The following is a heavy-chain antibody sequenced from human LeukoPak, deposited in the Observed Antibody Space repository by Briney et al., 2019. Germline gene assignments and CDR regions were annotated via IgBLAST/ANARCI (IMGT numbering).Heavy chain of an antibody. CDR3: TTETMVRGVNNPTYSYYGMDV. Sequence: GGSLRLSCAASGFTFSNAWMSWVRQAPGKGLEWVGRIKSKTDGGTTDYAAPVKGRFTISRDDSKNTLYLQMNSLKTEDTAVYYCTTETMVRGVNNPTYSYYGMDVWGQGTTVTVSS. D-gene: IGHD3-10*01. J-gene: IGHJ6*02. CDR2: IKSKTDGGTT. CDR1: GFTFSNAW. V-gene: IGHV3-15*01.